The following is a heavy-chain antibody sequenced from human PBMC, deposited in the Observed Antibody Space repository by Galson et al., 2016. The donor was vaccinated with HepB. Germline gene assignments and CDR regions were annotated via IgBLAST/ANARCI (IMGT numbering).Heavy chain of an antibody. D-gene: IGHD2-15*01. CDR2: TYYRSKWYN. CDR3: AREPGHCTGSSRYSGGMDD. V-gene: IGHV6-1*01. CDR1: GDSVSSDTAA. J-gene: IGHJ6*02. Sequence: CAISGDSVSSDTAAWNWIRQSPSRGLEWLGRTYYRSKWYNDYAVSVKSRITINPDTTKNQFSLQLSSVTPEDTAVYYCAREPGHCTGSSRYSGGMDDWGQGTTVTVSS.